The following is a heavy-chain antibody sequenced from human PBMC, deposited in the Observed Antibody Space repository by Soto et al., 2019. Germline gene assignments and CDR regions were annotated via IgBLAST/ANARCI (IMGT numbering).Heavy chain of an antibody. CDR3: VKDRDSNSWPSRDV. Sequence: ASVKVSCKASGYIFSDYGINWVRLAPGQGLEWMGWISPKSGSIKYAQKFQGRVIMTTDTSTSTAYMEVRSLRSDDTAVYYCVKDRDSNSWPSRDVWGPGTTVTVSS. CDR2: ISPKSGSI. V-gene: IGHV1-18*01. CDR1: GYIFSDYG. J-gene: IGHJ6*02. D-gene: IGHD3-22*01.